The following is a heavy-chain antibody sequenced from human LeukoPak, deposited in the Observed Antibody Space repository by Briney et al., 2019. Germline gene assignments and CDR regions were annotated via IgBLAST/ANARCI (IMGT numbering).Heavy chain of an antibody. CDR3: ARKISYISVFDY. V-gene: IGHV4-59*01. J-gene: IGHJ4*02. CDR1: GGSISSYY. D-gene: IGHD2-15*01. Sequence: SETLSLTCTVSGGSISSYYRSWIRQPPGQGLEWIGYISDSGSTNYNPFLKSRITISGDTPGNQVSLKLSSVAAADTAVYYCARKISYISVFDYWGQGTLVTVSS. CDR2: ISDSGST.